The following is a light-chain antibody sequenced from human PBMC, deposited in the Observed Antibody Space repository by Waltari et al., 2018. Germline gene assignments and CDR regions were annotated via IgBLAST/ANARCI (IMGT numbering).Light chain of an antibody. CDR2: KGS. CDR3: MQGIHRPWT. V-gene: IGKV2-30*01. Sequence: DVVMTQSPLSLSVTLGQSASISCRSSESLVASDGNTYFNGCQQRPGQSPRRILYKGSNRDSGVPDRFSGSGSGTDFTLRITRVEAEDVGVYYCMQGIHRPWTFGQGTKVEIK. CDR1: ESLVASDGNTY. J-gene: IGKJ1*01.